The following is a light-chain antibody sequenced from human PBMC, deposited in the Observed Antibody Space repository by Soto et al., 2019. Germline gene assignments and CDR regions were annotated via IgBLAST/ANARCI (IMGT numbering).Light chain of an antibody. V-gene: IGKV1-5*01. J-gene: IGKJ1*01. CDR2: DAS. CDR1: QTISSW. Sequence: DIQMTQSPSTLSGSVGDRVTISCRASQTISSWLAWYQQKPGKAPKLLIYDASSLESGVPSRFSGSGSGTELTLTISSLQPDDFATYYCQQYNSYSGTFGQGTKVDIK. CDR3: QQYNSYSGT.